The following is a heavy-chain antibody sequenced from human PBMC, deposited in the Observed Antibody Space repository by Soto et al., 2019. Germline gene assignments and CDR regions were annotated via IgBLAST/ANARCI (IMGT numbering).Heavy chain of an antibody. V-gene: IGHV3-30*18. CDR3: AKDKSIAVAGLYYYYYGMDV. J-gene: IGHJ6*02. CDR2: ISYDGSNK. Sequence: GGSLRLSCAASGFTFSSYGMHWVLQATGKGLEWVAVISYDGSNKYYADSVKGRFTISRDNSKNTLYLQMNSLRAEDTAVYYCAKDKSIAVAGLYYYYYGMDVWGQGTTVTVSS. CDR1: GFTFSSYG. D-gene: IGHD6-19*01.